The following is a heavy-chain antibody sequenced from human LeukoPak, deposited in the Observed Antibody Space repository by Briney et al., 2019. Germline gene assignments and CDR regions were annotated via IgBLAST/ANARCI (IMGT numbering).Heavy chain of an antibody. V-gene: IGHV3-48*01. CDR2: ISSSSSTI. D-gene: IGHD6-19*01. Sequence: GGSLRLSCAASGFTFSSYAMHWVRQAPGKGLEWVSYISSSSSTIYYADSVKGRFTISRDNAKNSLYLQMNSLRAEDTAVYYCARDLGAVAGYFDYWGQGTLVTVSS. CDR1: GFTFSSYA. J-gene: IGHJ4*02. CDR3: ARDLGAVAGYFDY.